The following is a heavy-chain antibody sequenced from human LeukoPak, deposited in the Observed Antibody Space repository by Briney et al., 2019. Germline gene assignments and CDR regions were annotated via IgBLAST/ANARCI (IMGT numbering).Heavy chain of an antibody. Sequence: GGSLRLSCAPSGFTFSSYAMHWVRQAPGKGLEYVSAISSNGGSTYYANSVKGRFTISRDNSKNTLYLQMGSLRAEDMAVYYCARGITAGSFDIWGQGTMVTVSS. CDR3: ARGITAGSFDI. CDR1: GFTFSSYA. J-gene: IGHJ3*02. D-gene: IGHD3-10*01. V-gene: IGHV3-64*01. CDR2: ISSNGGST.